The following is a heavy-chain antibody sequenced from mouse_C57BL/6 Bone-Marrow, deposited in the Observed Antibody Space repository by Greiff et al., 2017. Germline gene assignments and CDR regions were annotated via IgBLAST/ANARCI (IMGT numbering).Heavy chain of an antibody. J-gene: IGHJ2*01. V-gene: IGHV1-42*01. CDR3: ARRTENFDD. CDR2: INPSTGGT. CDR1: GYSFTGYY. Sequence: EVQLVESGPELVKPGASVKISCKASGYSFTGYYMNWVKQSPEKSLEWIGEINPSTGGTTYNQKFKAKATLTVDKSSSTAYMQLKSLTSEDSAVYYCARRTENFDDGGQGTTLTVSS.